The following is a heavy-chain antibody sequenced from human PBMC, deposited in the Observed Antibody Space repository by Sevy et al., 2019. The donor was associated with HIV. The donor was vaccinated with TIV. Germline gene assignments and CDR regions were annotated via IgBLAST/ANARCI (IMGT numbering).Heavy chain of an antibody. CDR2: ISYDGSNK. J-gene: IGHJ5*02. CDR1: GFTLSSYG. Sequence: SLRLSCAASGFTLSSYGMHWVRQAPGKGLDWVTVISYDGSNKYYADSVKGRFTISRDNSKNTLYLQMNSLRVEDTAVYYCAKGGQWLVRDWFDPWGQRTLVTVSS. CDR3: AKGGQWLVRDWFDP. V-gene: IGHV3-30*18. D-gene: IGHD6-19*01.